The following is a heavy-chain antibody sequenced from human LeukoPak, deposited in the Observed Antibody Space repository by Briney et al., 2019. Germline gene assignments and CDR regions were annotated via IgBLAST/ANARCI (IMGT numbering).Heavy chain of an antibody. CDR1: GFTFNTYT. CDR2: LSSGSDSI. CDR3: AKGGGKYSSNWFDY. V-gene: IGHV3-48*04. J-gene: IGHJ4*02. D-gene: IGHD6-13*01. Sequence: GGSLRLSCAASGFTFNTYTMNWVRQAPGKGLEWISYLSSGSDSIFYADSVKGRFTISRDNAKNSLYLQMNSLRAEDTAVYYCAKGGGKYSSNWFDYWGQGTLVTVSS.